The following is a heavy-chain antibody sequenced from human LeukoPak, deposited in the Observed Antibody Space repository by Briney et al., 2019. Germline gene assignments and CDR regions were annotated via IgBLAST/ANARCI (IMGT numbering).Heavy chain of an antibody. D-gene: IGHD3-22*01. Sequence: GASVKVSCKASGYTFTSYGISWVRQAPGQGLEWMGWISAYNGNTNYAQKLQGRVTITTDESTSTAYMELSSLRSEDTAVYYCARTYYYDTQGAFDIWGQGTMVTVSS. CDR3: ARTYYYDTQGAFDI. CDR2: ISAYNGNT. V-gene: IGHV1-18*01. J-gene: IGHJ3*02. CDR1: GYTFTSYG.